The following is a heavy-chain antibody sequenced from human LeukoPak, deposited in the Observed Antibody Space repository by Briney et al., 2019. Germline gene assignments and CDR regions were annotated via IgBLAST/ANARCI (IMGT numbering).Heavy chain of an antibody. CDR1: GYTFSNFG. CDR3: ARDGTSTDDY. V-gene: IGHV1-18*01. CDR2: ISGNNDNP. Sequence: GASVKVSCKASGYTFSNFGISWVRQAPGQGLEWMGWISGNNDNPNYGQKFQGRLTVTTDSSTSTAYMELRNLRSDDTAVYYCARDGTSTDDYWGQGTPVTVSS. J-gene: IGHJ4*02. D-gene: IGHD2-2*01.